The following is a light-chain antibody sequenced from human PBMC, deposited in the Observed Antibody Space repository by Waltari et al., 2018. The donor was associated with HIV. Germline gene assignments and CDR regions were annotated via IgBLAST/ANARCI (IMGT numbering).Light chain of an antibody. J-gene: IGKJ2*01. V-gene: IGKV3-20*01. Sequence: EIVLTQSPGTLSLSPGESATISCRASQSISNRYLAWYQQKPGQAPRVLIYGASSRVTGIPDRFSGSGSGTDFTLTISRLEPEDLAVYYCQQYGSSPRTFGQGTKLEIK. CDR1: QSISNRY. CDR2: GAS. CDR3: QQYGSSPRT.